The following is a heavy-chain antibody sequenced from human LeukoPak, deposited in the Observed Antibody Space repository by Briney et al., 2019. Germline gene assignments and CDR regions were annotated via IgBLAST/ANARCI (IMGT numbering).Heavy chain of an antibody. CDR3: ARGGRYDFWSGYYDNYYYYGMDV. Sequence: PSETLSLTCAVYGGSFSGYSWSWIRQPPGKGLEWIGYIYHSGSTYYNPSLKSRVTISVDRSKNQFSLKLSSVTAADTAVYYCARGGRYDFWSGYYDNYYYYGMDVWGQGTTVTVSS. D-gene: IGHD3-3*01. CDR1: GGSFSGYS. J-gene: IGHJ6*02. V-gene: IGHV4-30-2*01. CDR2: IYHSGST.